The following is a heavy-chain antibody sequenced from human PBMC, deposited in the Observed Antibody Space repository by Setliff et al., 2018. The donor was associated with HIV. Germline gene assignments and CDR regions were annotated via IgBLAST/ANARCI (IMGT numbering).Heavy chain of an antibody. Sequence: GGSLRLSCAASGFTFSSYAMTWVRQAPGKGLEWVSSISNNGGKTYYADSEKGRFTISRDNSKNTLYLQMNSLRAADTAVYYCAKHECSGGCYYYMDVWGKGIMVTVSS. J-gene: IGHJ6*03. CDR1: GFTFSSYA. V-gene: IGHV3-23*01. CDR2: ISNNGGKT. CDR3: AKHECSGGCYYYMDV. D-gene: IGHD2-15*01.